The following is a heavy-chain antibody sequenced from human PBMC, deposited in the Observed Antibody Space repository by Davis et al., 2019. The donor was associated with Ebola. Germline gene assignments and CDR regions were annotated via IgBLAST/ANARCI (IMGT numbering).Heavy chain of an antibody. V-gene: IGHV5-10-1*01. D-gene: IGHD2-8*01. Sequence: GESLKISCEGSGYTFTNYWISWVRQMPGKGLEWMGRIDPSDSYTNYSPSFQGHVTISADKSISTAYLQWSSLKASDTAMYYCARREWTDQYYYYGMDVWCQGTTVTVSS. CDR3: ARREWTDQYYYYGMDV. CDR2: IDPSDSYT. CDR1: GYTFTNYW. J-gene: IGHJ6*02.